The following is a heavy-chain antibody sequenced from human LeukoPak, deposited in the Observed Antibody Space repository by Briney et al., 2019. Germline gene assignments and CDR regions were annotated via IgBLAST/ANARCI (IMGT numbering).Heavy chain of an antibody. J-gene: IGHJ4*02. CDR1: GYTFTSYY. CDR2: INPSGGST. Sequence: ASVKVSCKASGYTFTSYYMHWVRQAPGQGLEWMGIINPSGGSTSYAQKFQGRVTMTRDTSISTAYMELSRLRSDDTAVYYCAREVDYYDTSDYFPLGYWGQGTLVTVSS. V-gene: IGHV1-46*01. CDR3: AREVDYYDTSDYFPLGY. D-gene: IGHD3-22*01.